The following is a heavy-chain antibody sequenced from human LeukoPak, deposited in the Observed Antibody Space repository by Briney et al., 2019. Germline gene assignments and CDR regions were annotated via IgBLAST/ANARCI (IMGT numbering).Heavy chain of an antibody. CDR3: ARDIHSSGWYRNAFDI. V-gene: IGHV1-69*13. CDR2: IIPIFGAA. J-gene: IGHJ3*02. Sequence: GASVKVSCKASGGTFSSYAISWVRQAPGQGLEWMGGIIPIFGAANYAQKFQGRVTITADESTSAAYMELSSLRSEDTAVYYCARDIHSSGWYRNAFDIWGQGTMVTVSS. D-gene: IGHD6-19*01. CDR1: GGTFSSYA.